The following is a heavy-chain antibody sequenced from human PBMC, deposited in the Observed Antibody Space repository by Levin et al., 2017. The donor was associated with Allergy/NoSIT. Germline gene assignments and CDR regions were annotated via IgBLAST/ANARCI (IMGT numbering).Heavy chain of an antibody. CDR2: IIPIFGTA. Sequence: SVKVSCKASGGTFSSYAISWVRQAPGQGLEWMGGIIPIFGTANYAQKFQGRVTITADESTSTAYMELSSLRSEDTAVYYCAREGRSVVSAFDSWGQGTMVTVSS. CDR3: AREGRSVVSAFDS. J-gene: IGHJ3*02. D-gene: IGHD4-23*01. V-gene: IGHV1-69*13. CDR1: GGTFSSYA.